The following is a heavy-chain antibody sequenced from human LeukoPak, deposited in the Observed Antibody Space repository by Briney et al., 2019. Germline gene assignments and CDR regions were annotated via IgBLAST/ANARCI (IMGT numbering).Heavy chain of an antibody. CDR1: GFNFSTYG. CDR3: AKDHVTWGNRYFDH. CDR2: IGHDGTKI. D-gene: IGHD3-16*01. J-gene: IGHJ4*02. V-gene: IGHV3-30*02. Sequence: GGSLRLSCAASGFNFSTYGMHWARQAPGKGLEWVAFIGHDGTKIYYADSVQGRFTISRDNSKNTLYLEMNSLSGEDTALYYCAKDHVTWGNRYFDHWGQGTLGTVSS.